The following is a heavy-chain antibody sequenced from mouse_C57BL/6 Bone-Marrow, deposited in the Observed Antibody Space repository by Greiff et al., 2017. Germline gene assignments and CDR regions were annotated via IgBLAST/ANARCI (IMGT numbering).Heavy chain of an antibody. J-gene: IGHJ3*01. CDR2: INPGSGGT. CDR1: GYAFTNYL. Sequence: VQLQQSGAELVRPGPSVKVSCKASGYAFTNYLIEWVKQRPGQGLEWIGVINPGSGGTNYNEKFKGKATLTADKSSSTAYMQLSSLTSEDSAVYFCARSRYGKKFAYWGQGTLVTVSA. V-gene: IGHV1-54*01. D-gene: IGHD2-10*02. CDR3: ARSRYGKKFAY.